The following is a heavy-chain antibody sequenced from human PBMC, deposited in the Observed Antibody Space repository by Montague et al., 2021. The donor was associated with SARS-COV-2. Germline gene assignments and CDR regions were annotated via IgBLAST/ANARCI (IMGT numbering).Heavy chain of an antibody. J-gene: IGHJ6*02. V-gene: IGHV4-34*01. CDR1: SSSFLPYY. D-gene: IGHD6-13*01. CDR3: ATLSRRTAAGTRDYFGLDV. Sequence: SETLSLTCAVNSSSFLPYYRSWIRQPPGGGLEWIGEVNPSGNAFYNSSLNSRVTISVSTSSSQFSLRLTSVTAADTAVYYCATLSRRTAAGTRDYFGLDVWGQGTTVVVSS. CDR2: VNPSGNA.